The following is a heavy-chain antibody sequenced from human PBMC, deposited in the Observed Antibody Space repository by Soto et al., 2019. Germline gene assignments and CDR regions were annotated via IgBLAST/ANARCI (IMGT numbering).Heavy chain of an antibody. J-gene: IGHJ3*02. CDR1: EYTFTAYY. CDR2: INPNGGRA. Sequence: ASVKVSCKASEYTFTAYYIHWVRQAPGQGLQWMGWINPNGGRANYAQRFQGWVTMTRDTSINTAYMELNRLKSDDTAVYYCARDFGGYCSAGTCYSGGFDIWG. D-gene: IGHD2-15*01. V-gene: IGHV1-2*04. CDR3: ARDFGGYCSAGTCYSGGFDI.